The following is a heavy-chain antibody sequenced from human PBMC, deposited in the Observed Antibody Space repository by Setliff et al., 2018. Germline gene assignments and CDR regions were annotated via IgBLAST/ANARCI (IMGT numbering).Heavy chain of an antibody. D-gene: IGHD1-1*01. V-gene: IGHV3-7*01. CDR3: TRDFDWNDGY. Sequence: TSETLSLTCTVSGGSISTYYWSWVRQAPGKGLEWVSNIKQDGSEKHYVDSVKGRFTISRDNAKNSLYLQLNSLRADDTAVYFCTRDFDWNDGYWGQGTLVTVS. CDR1: GGSISTYY. J-gene: IGHJ4*02. CDR2: IKQDGSEK.